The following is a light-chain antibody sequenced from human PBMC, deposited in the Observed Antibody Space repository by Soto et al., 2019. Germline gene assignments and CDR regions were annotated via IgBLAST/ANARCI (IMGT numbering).Light chain of an antibody. CDR2: DNN. V-gene: IGLV1-44*01. J-gene: IGLJ3*02. Sequence: QSVLTQPPSASGTPGQTVAFSCSGSNSNIGSNTVNWYQLFPGTAPKLLIYDNNQRPSGVPDRFSGSKSDTSASLAISGLLSDDESDYYCAAWDDSLNGWVFGGGTKLTVL. CDR1: NSNIGSNT. CDR3: AAWDDSLNGWV.